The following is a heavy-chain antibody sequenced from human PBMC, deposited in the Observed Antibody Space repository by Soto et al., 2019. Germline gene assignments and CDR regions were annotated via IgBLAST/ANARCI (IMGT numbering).Heavy chain of an antibody. CDR1: GFSFSTYA. CDR3: AKNYYFDS. Sequence: GGSLRLSCAASGFSFSTYAMSWVRQAPGKGLEWVSSISVGGGGTYYADSVRGRSTISRDDSQNTLSLQINSLRAEDKAVYYCAKNYYFDSWGQGTLVTVSS. CDR2: ISVGGGGT. V-gene: IGHV3-23*01. J-gene: IGHJ4*02.